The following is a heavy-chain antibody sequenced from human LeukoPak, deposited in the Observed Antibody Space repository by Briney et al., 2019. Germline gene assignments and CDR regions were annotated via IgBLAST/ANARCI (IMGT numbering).Heavy chain of an antibody. CDR1: GGTFSSYA. J-gene: IGHJ6*02. V-gene: IGHV1-69*04. CDR3: AAGYYYDSSGYQHYYGMDV. D-gene: IGHD3-22*01. CDR2: IIPILGIA. Sequence: SVKVSCKASGGTFSSYAISWVRQAPGQGLEWMGRIIPILGIANYAQKFQGRVTITADKSTSTAYMELSSLRSEDTAVYYCAAGYYYDSSGYQHYYGMDVWGQGTTVTVSS.